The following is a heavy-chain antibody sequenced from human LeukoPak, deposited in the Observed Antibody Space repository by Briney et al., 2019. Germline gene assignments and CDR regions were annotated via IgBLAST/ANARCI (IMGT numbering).Heavy chain of an antibody. CDR3: ARDERAGLSGYESPYYFDY. CDR1: GGSFSGYY. D-gene: IGHD5-12*01. CDR2: INHGGST. Sequence: SETLSLTCAVYGGSFSGYYWSWIRQPPGNGLEWIGEINHGGSTNYNPSLKSRVTISVDTSKNQFSLQLSSVTAADTAVYYCARDERAGLSGYESPYYFDYWGQGTLVTVS. J-gene: IGHJ4*02. V-gene: IGHV4-34*01.